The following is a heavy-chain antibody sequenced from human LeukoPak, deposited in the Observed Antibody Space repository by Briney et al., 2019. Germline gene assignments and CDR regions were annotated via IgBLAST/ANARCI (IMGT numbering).Heavy chain of an antibody. J-gene: IGHJ6*02. D-gene: IGHD5-18*01. CDR3: ARGYRYGMDV. Sequence: PGGSLRLSCAASGFPFSTYAMHWVRQAPGKGLEWVAVISYDGSNKYYADSVKGRFTISRDNSKNTLYLQMNSLRAEGTAVYYCARGYRYGMDVWGQGTTVTVSS. V-gene: IGHV3-30-3*01. CDR1: GFPFSTYA. CDR2: ISYDGSNK.